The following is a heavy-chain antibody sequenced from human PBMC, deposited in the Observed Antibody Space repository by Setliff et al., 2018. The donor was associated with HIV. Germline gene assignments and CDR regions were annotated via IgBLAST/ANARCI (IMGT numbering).Heavy chain of an antibody. Sequence: ASVKVSCKASGYSFTGHYIHWVRQAPGQGLEWLGRIDPNSGGTKYAQKFQGRVTMTRDTSITTAYMELSRLRSDDTAVYYCASPFGASDNGGYEYEAFAIWGQGTMVTVSS. CDR3: ASPFGASDNGGYEYEAFAI. V-gene: IGHV1-2*06. D-gene: IGHD3-22*01. CDR2: IDPNSGGT. J-gene: IGHJ3*02. CDR1: GYSFTGHY.